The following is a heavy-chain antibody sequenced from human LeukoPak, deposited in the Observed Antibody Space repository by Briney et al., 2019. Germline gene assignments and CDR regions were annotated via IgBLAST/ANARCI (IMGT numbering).Heavy chain of an antibody. CDR1: GASISSSSYY. J-gene: IGHJ4*02. Sequence: PSETLSLTCTVSGASISSSSYYWVWIRQPPGKGLEWIGTIHYSGSTYYNPSLKSRLTVSVDTSKNHFSLKLSSVTAADTAVYYCARQGTSAPFDYWGQGSLVTVSS. CDR2: IHYSGST. V-gene: IGHV4-39*01. D-gene: IGHD6-6*01. CDR3: ARQGTSAPFDY.